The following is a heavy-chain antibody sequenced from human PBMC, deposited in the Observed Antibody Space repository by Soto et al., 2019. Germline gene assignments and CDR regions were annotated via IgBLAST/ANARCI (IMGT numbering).Heavy chain of an antibody. V-gene: IGHV3-7*05. CDR3: ARFARGKSAST. D-gene: IGHD5-12*01. CDR2: IKYDGSEE. Sequence: GGSLRLSCAGSGFTFSDYWMSWARQAPGKGLEWVANIKYDGSEEYYVDSVRGRFTISRDNAMNSLHLQMNSLRADDTAVYYCARFARGKSASTRGQGTLVTVSS. CDR1: GFTFSDYW. J-gene: IGHJ4*02.